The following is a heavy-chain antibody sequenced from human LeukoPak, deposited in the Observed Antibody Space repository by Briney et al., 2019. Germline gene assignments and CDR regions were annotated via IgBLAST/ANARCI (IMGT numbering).Heavy chain of an antibody. CDR1: GFTFSDYH. CDR3: ARAAVRGVIRNGLDWCDP. CDR2: ISSSGSTI. Sequence: GGSLRLSCAASGFTFSDYHMSWIRQAPGKGLERVSYISSSGSTINYADSVKGRFTISRDNAKNSLYLQMNSLRAEDTAVYYCARAAVRGVIRNGLDWCDPWGQGTLVTVSS. D-gene: IGHD3-10*01. J-gene: IGHJ5*02. V-gene: IGHV3-11*01.